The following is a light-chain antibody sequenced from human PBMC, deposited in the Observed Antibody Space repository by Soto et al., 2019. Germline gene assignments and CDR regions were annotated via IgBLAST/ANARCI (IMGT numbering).Light chain of an antibody. CDR1: QSVSSSY. Sequence: EIVLTQSPGTLSLSRGERATLSCRASQSVSSSYLAWYQQKPGQAPRLLLYGASNRATGIPARFSGSGSGTDFTLTISNLEPEDFAVYYCQQHSHWPPWTFGQGTKVDI. CDR3: QQHSHWPPWT. V-gene: IGKV3D-20*02. CDR2: GAS. J-gene: IGKJ1*01.